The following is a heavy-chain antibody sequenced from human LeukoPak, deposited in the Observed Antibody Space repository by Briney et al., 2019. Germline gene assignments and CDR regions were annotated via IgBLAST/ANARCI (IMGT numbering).Heavy chain of an antibody. CDR2: IHYSGST. CDR3: ARTYHDFSTDTYHLFDY. D-gene: IGHD3-9*01. V-gene: IGHV4-59*01. Sequence: PSETLSLTCTVSGDSISNYYWSWIRQPPGKGLEWIGYIHYSGSTNYNPSLYSRVTMSLDTSQKQFSLLLYSVTAADTAVYYCARTYHDFSTDTYHLFDYWGQGIQVAVSS. J-gene: IGHJ4*02. CDR1: GDSISNYY.